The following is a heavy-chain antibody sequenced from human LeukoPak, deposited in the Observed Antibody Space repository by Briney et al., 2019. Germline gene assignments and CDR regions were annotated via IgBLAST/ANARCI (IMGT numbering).Heavy chain of an antibody. CDR1: GFTFSSYS. D-gene: IGHD1-26*01. J-gene: IGHJ4*02. CDR2: ISSSSSYI. V-gene: IGHV3-21*01. CDR3: AREPSGSYQPFDY. Sequence: GGSLRLSCAASGFTFSSYSMNWVRQAPGKGLEWGSSISSSSSYIYYADSVKGRFTISRDNAKNSLYLQMNSLRAEDTAVYYCAREPSGSYQPFDYWGQGTLVTVSS.